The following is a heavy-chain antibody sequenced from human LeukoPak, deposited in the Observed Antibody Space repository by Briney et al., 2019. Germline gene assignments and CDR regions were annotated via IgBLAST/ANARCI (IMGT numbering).Heavy chain of an antibody. V-gene: IGHV1-69*06. J-gene: IGHJ4*02. CDR3: ARDGVSGWYRRFDY. CDR1: GGTFSSYA. CDR2: IIPIFGTA. Sequence: GASVKVSCKASGGTFSSYAISWVRQAPGQGLEWTGGIIPIFGTANYAQKFQGRVTITADKSTSTAYMELSSLRSEDTAVYYCARDGVSGWYRRFDYWGQGTLVTVSS. D-gene: IGHD6-19*01.